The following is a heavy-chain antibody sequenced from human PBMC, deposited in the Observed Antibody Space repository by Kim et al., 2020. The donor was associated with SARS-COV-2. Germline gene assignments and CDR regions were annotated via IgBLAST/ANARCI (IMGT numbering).Heavy chain of an antibody. V-gene: IGHV4-34*01. D-gene: IGHD3-10*01. J-gene: IGHJ4*02. Sequence: SHNPSLKGRVTISVDTSKNQFSLKLSSVTAADTAVYYCARAVVWFGSFDYWGQGTLVTVSS. CDR3: ARAVVWFGSFDY.